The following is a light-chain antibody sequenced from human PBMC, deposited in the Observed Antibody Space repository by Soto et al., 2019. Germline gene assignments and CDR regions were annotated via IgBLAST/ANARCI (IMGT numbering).Light chain of an antibody. V-gene: IGLV2-14*01. CDR2: DVS. J-gene: IGLJ1*01. CDR1: SSDVGGYNY. CDR3: GSYTSSSTLVYV. Sequence: QSALTQPASVSGSPGQSITISCTGTSSDVGGYNYVSWYQQHPGKAPKLMIYDVSNRPSGVSNRFSGSKSGNTASLTISGLQAEDEADYYCGSYTSSSTLVYVFGTGTKVTVL.